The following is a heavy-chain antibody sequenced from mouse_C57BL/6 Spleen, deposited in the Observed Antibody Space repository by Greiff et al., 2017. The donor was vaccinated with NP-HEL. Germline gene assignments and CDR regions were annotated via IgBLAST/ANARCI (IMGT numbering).Heavy chain of an antibody. V-gene: IGHV1-64*01. J-gene: IGHJ2*01. Sequence: QVQLQQPGAELVKPGASVKLSCKASGYTFTSYGMHWVKQRPGQGLEWIGMIHPNSGSTNYNEKLKSKATLTVDKSSSTSYMQISSLTSEDSAVYYCARTGSTMVTTFDYWGQGTTLTVSS. CDR2: IHPNSGST. CDR3: ARTGSTMVTTFDY. CDR1: GYTFTSYG. D-gene: IGHD2-2*01.